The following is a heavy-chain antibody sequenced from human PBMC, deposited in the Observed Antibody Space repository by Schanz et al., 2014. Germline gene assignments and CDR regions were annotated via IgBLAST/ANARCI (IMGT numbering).Heavy chain of an antibody. CDR3: ARQEGSPWY. V-gene: IGHV4-59*01. J-gene: IGHJ2*01. CDR1: GGSIRTNY. CDR2: IYHTGMT. D-gene: IGHD6-13*01. Sequence: QAQLQESGPGLEKPSETLSLTCTVSGGSIRTNYWSWIRQPPGKGLEWIGYIYHTGMTNYNPSLKSRVTLSVDTSKNQFSLQLRSVSAADTAVYYSARQEGSPWY.